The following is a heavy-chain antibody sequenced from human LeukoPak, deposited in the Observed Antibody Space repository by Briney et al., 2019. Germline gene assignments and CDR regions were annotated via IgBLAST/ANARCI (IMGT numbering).Heavy chain of an antibody. CDR1: GFSFGYYV. CDR2: INGTGAGT. Sequence: PGGSLRLSCAASGFSFGYYVMSWVRQAPGKGLEWVSAINGTGAGTYYADSVKGRITLSRDNAKNPLLLQINNVIAEDKAVDYCVEAGGSGNSGYYYMDVWGKGTTVTVSS. J-gene: IGHJ6*03. CDR3: VEAGGSGNSGYYYMDV. D-gene: IGHD3-16*01. V-gene: IGHV3-23*01.